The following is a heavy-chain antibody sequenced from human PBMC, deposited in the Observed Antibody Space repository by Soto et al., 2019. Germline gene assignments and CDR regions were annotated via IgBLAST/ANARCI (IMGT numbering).Heavy chain of an antibody. V-gene: IGHV3-74*01. CDR1: GFTFSSYW. D-gene: IGHD3-22*01. CDR2: IKSDGSGT. CDR3: ARGDGDHYDGNGYIGRH. J-gene: IGHJ4*02. Sequence: EVQLVESGGGLVQPGESLTLSCAASGFTFSSYWMHWVRQAPGKGLVWVSRIKSDGSGTYYADSVKGRLTISRDNAMNTIYMIKNSLSVEDKAVYFCARGDGDHYDGNGYIGRHWSKGTLVSVYS.